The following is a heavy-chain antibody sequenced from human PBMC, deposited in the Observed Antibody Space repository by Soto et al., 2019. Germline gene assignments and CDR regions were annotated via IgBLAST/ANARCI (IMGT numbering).Heavy chain of an antibody. D-gene: IGHD3-3*01. CDR3: AKGVYYDFWSGYYTGYFDY. V-gene: IGHV3-30*18. CDR1: GFTFSSYG. J-gene: IGHJ4*02. CDR2: ISYDGSNK. Sequence: LRLSCAASGFTFSSYGMHWVRQAPGKGLEWVAVISYDGSNKYYADSVKGRFTISRDNSKNTLYLQMNSLRAEDTAVYYCAKGVYYDFWSGYYTGYFDYWGQGTLVTVSS.